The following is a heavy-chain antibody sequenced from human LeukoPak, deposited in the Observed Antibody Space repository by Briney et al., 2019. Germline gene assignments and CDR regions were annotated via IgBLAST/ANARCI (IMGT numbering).Heavy chain of an antibody. D-gene: IGHD6-19*01. Sequence: ASVKVSCKASGYTFTTYYIHWVRQATGQGLEWMGWMNPNSGNTGYAQKFQGRVTMTRNTSISTAYMELSSLRSEDTAVYYCARDSSGWYHWFDPWGQGTLVTVSS. CDR3: ARDSSGWYHWFDP. CDR2: MNPNSGNT. J-gene: IGHJ5*02. V-gene: IGHV1-8*02. CDR1: GYTFTTYY.